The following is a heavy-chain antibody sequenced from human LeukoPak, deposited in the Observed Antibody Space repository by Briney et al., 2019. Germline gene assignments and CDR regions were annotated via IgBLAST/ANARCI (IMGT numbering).Heavy chain of an antibody. V-gene: IGHV4-34*01. Sequence: SETLSLTCAVYGGSFSGYYWSWIRQPPGKGLEWIGEINHSGSTNYNPSLKSRVTISVDTSKNQFSLKLSSGTAADTAVYYCARGLLYSSSSGWFDPWGQGTLVTVSS. D-gene: IGHD6-6*01. CDR2: INHSGST. CDR1: GGSFSGYY. J-gene: IGHJ5*02. CDR3: ARGLLYSSSSGWFDP.